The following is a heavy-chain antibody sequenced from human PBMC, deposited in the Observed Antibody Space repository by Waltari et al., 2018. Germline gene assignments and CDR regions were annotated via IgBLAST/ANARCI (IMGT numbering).Heavy chain of an antibody. CDR3: ATSRGDYAHDY. V-gene: IGHV4-61*09. J-gene: IGHJ4*02. Sequence: QVQLQESGPGLVKPSQTLSLTCTVSGGSISSGSYYWSWIRQPAGKGLAWIGYIYTSGSTNYNPSLKSRVTISVDTSKNQFSLKLSSVTAADTAVYYCATSRGDYAHDYWGQGTLVTVSS. D-gene: IGHD4-17*01. CDR1: GGSISSGSYY. CDR2: IYTSGST.